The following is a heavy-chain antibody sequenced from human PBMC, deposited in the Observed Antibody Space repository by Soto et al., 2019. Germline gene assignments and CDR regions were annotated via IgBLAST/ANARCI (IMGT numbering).Heavy chain of an antibody. CDR1: GGSISSYY. J-gene: IGHJ6*03. D-gene: IGHD6-13*01. Sequence: QVQLQESGPGLVKPSETLSLTCTVSGGSISSYYWSWIRQPPGKGLEWIGYIYYSGSTNYNPSLKSRVTISVDTSKNQFSLKLSSVNAADTAVYYCARHSNSSSWYEGRGYYYYYMDVWGKGTTVTVSS. CDR3: ARHSNSSSWYEGRGYYYYYMDV. V-gene: IGHV4-59*08. CDR2: IYYSGST.